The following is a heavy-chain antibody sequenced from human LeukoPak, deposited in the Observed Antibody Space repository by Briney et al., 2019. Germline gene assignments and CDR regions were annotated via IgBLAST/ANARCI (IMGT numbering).Heavy chain of an antibody. CDR3: AKRSAAGTVGYFDY. Sequence: GGSLRLSCAASGFTFSSYRMHWVRQAPGKGLEGGAFIRYDGSNKYYADSVKGRFTISRDNSKNTLYLQMNSLRAEDTALYYCAKRSAAGTVGYFDYWGQGSLVTVSS. D-gene: IGHD6-13*01. J-gene: IGHJ4*02. CDR1: GFTFSSYR. V-gene: IGHV3-30*02. CDR2: IRYDGSNK.